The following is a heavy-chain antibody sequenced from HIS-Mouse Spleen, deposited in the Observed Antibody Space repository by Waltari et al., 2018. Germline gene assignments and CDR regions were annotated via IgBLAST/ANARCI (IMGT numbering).Heavy chain of an antibody. Sequence: QLQLQESGPGLVKPSETLSLTCTVPGGSISSSSYYWGWFRQPPGKGLEWIGSIYYSGSTYYNPSLKSRVTISVDTSKNQFSLKLSSVTAADTAVYYCARRRGWFDYWGQGTLVTVSS. J-gene: IGHJ4*02. CDR1: GGSISSSSYY. CDR3: ARRRGWFDY. V-gene: IGHV4-39*01. D-gene: IGHD6-19*01. CDR2: IYYSGST.